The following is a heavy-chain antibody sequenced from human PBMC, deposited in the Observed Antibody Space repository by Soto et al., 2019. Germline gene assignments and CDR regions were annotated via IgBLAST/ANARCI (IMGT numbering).Heavy chain of an antibody. V-gene: IGHV3-48*01. Sequence: PGGSMRPCSAASEYTFSPYSVNWVRKDTGNGLEWVSYISSSSSTIYYADSVKGRFTISRDNAKNSLYLQMNSLRAEDTAVYYFARERTPPYSDYPYLDLRGRGTLVTGSS. CDR1: EYTFSPYS. CDR2: ISSSSSTI. J-gene: IGHJ2*01. CDR3: ARERTPPYSDYPYLDL. D-gene: IGHD4-17*01.